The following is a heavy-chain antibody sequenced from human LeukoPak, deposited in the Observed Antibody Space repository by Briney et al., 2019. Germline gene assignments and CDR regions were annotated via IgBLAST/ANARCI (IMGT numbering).Heavy chain of an antibody. J-gene: IGHJ4*02. Sequence: SETLSLTCTVSGGSISSSNWWSWVRQPPGKGLEWIGEIYHSGSTNYNPSLKSRVTISVDKSKNQFSLKLSSVTAADTAVYYCARLHTHYSGYYYSLDYWGQGTLVTVSS. CDR2: IYHSGST. V-gene: IGHV4-4*02. D-gene: IGHD3-22*01. CDR3: ARLHTHYSGYYYSLDY. CDR1: GGSISSSNW.